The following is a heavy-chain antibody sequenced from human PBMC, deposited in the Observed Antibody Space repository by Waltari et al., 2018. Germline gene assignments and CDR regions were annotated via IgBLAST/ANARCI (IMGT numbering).Heavy chain of an antibody. CDR1: GFTFDDYA. CDR2: ISWDGGST. J-gene: IGHJ4*02. D-gene: IGHD6-13*01. V-gene: IGHV3-43D*03. CDR3: AKDMDFRSSSWSFDY. Sequence: EVQLVESGGVVVQPGGSLRLSCAASGFTFDDYAMHWVRQAPGKGLEWVSLISWDGGSTYYADSVKGRFTISRDNSKNSLYLQMNSLRAEDTALDYCAKDMDFRSSSWSFDYWGQGTLVTVSS.